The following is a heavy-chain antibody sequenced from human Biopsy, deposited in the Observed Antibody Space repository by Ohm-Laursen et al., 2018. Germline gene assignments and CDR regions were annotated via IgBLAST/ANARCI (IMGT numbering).Heavy chain of an antibody. Sequence: SSVKVSCNASGGTFTNHAVGWVRQAPGQGLEWVGSSIPLFNTANYADKFQGRVTLTADKSTTTAYMELSSLRSKDTAIYYCARFPLGAYDDSGSYRAVEHWYFDLWGRGTLVTVSS. D-gene: IGHD3-22*01. CDR3: ARFPLGAYDDSGSYRAVEHWYFDL. CDR1: GGTFTNHA. V-gene: IGHV1-69*06. CDR2: SIPLFNTA. J-gene: IGHJ2*01.